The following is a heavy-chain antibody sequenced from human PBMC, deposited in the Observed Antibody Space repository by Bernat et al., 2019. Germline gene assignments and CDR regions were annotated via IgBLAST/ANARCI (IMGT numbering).Heavy chain of an antibody. CDR2: INGDGTIT. CDR1: GFTFSGDW. CDR3: VRSVSGAAGFFDY. Sequence: EVKLVESGGGLIQPGGSLRLSCAASGFTFSGDWMHWVRQVPGKGLVWVSRINGDGTITDYADPVKGRFTVCRDKAKNTLYLQMNSLRVEDTAVYYCVRSVSGAAGFFDYWGPGSLVTVSS. J-gene: IGHJ4*02. V-gene: IGHV3-74*01. D-gene: IGHD5/OR15-5a*01.